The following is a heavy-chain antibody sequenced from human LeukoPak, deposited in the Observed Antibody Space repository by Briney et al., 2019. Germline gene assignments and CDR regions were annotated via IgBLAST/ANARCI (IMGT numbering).Heavy chain of an antibody. CDR1: GESFSGYY. Sequence: PSETLSLTCAVYGESFSGYYWSWIRQPRGKGLEWIGEINHSGRTNYNPSLKSRVTMSVDTSKNQFSLNLSSVTAADTAVYYCGGRGPESTFDYWGQGSLVTVSS. V-gene: IGHV4-34*01. CDR2: INHSGRT. D-gene: IGHD2-2*01. CDR3: GGRGPESTFDY. J-gene: IGHJ4*02.